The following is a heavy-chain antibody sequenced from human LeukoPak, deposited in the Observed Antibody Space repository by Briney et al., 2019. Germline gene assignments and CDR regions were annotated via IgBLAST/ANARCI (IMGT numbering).Heavy chain of an antibody. Sequence: GGSLRLSCAASGFTVSSNYMSWVRQAPGKELVWVSRINSDGSSTGYADSVKGRFTISRDNAKNTLYLQMNSLRAEDTAVYYCARETLINVDAFDIWGQGTMVTVSS. CDR2: INSDGSST. D-gene: IGHD3-16*01. CDR3: ARETLINVDAFDI. V-gene: IGHV3-74*01. J-gene: IGHJ3*02. CDR1: GFTVSSNY.